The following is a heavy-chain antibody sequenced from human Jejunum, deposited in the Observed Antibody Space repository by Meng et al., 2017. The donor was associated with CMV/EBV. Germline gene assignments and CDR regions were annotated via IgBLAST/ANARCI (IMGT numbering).Heavy chain of an antibody. V-gene: IGHV3-21*01. D-gene: IGHD2-21*02. CDR1: GFDFSSWN. CDR3: ARDLKYGDPAAFPL. Sequence: SGFDFSSWNMPWVRQAPGKVLEWVSSISGNSNYIYHADSLKGRFTISRDNAKNSLYLQMDSLSAEDTAVYYCARDLKYGDPAAFPLWGQGTLVTVSS. CDR2: ISGNSNYI. J-gene: IGHJ3*01.